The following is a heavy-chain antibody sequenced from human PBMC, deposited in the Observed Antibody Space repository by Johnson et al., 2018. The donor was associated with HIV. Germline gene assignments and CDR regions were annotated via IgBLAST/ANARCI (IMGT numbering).Heavy chain of an antibody. CDR2: LSYDGSNK. D-gene: IGHD4-11*01. CDR1: GFTFGSYA. V-gene: IGHV3-30*04. Sequence: QEQLEESGGGVVQPGRSLRLPCAASGFTFGSYAMHWVRQAPGKGLEWVAFLSYDGSNKYYADSVKGRFTISRDNSKNTLYLQLNSLRPEDTAVYHCARVRSSVPYHYSNYPLGAFDIWGQGTMVTVSS. J-gene: IGHJ3*02. CDR3: ARVRSSVPYHYSNYPLGAFDI.